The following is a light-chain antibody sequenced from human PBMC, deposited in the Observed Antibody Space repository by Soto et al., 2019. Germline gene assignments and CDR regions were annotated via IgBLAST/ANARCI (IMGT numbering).Light chain of an antibody. J-gene: IGKJ4*01. CDR1: QNINTY. CDR2: AAT. Sequence: DIQMTQSPSSLSASVGDRVTIGCRSSQNINTYLAWFQQKPGKAPKSLIYAATNLQGGVPSRFSGTGSWTEFSLTISSLQPEDVATYYCQQYERYPPSFGGGTKLYI. V-gene: IGKV1-16*01. CDR3: QQYERYPPS.